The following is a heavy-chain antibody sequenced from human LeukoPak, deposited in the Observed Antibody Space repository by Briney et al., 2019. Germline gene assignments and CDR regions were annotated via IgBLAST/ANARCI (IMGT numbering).Heavy chain of an antibody. J-gene: IGHJ6*03. CDR2: IRNDGHES. V-gene: IGHV3-33*03. CDR1: GFTFSSFG. D-gene: IGHD2-2*01. CDR3: AKSESTYVDYYMDV. Sequence: PGKSLRLSCVTSGFTFSSFGMHWVRQAPGKGLEWLALIRNDGHESKYADSVKGRFTISRDNSNNTLYLEMNTLRAEDTGVYYCAKSESTYVDYYMDVWGKGTTVTVSS.